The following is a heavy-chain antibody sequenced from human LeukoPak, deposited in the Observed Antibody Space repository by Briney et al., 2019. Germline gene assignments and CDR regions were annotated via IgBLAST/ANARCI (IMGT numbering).Heavy chain of an antibody. CDR2: IKQDGSEK. CDR1: GFTFSSYA. J-gene: IGHJ3*02. D-gene: IGHD5-24*01. V-gene: IGHV3-7*01. Sequence: GGSLRLSCAASGFTFSSYAMSWVRQAPGKGLEWVANIKQDGSEKYYVDSVKGRFTISRDNAKNSLYLQMNSLRAEDTAVYYCARDNYDAFDIWGQGTMVTVSS. CDR3: ARDNYDAFDI.